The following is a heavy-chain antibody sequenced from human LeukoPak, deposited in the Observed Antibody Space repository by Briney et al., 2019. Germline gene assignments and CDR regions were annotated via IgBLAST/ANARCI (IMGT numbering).Heavy chain of an antibody. J-gene: IGHJ4*02. CDR2: ISHDGGRK. CDR1: GFTFSSYG. D-gene: IGHD3-3*01. CDR3: AKDTGMLPDSWSGYYIDH. Sequence: PGGSLRLSCAASGFTFSSYGMHWVRQAPGKGLEWVTVISHDGGRKYFADSVRGRFLISRDNSQNTLYLQMTSLRAEDTAVYYCAKDTGMLPDSWSGYYIDHWGQGALVTVSS. V-gene: IGHV3-30*18.